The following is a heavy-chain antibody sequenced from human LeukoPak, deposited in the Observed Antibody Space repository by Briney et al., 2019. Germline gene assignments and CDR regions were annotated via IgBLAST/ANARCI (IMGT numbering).Heavy chain of an antibody. V-gene: IGHV3-21*01. CDR3: ARCTTGRTFGSLREIKRSREIDY. Sequence: GGSLRLSCAASGFTFSSYSMNWVRQAPGKGLEWVSSISSSSSYIYYADSVRGRFTISRDNAKNSLYLQMNSLRVEDTAVYYCARCTTGRTFGSLREIKRSREIDYWGQGTLVTVSS. D-gene: IGHD1-1*01. CDR1: GFTFSSYS. J-gene: IGHJ4*02. CDR2: ISSSSSYI.